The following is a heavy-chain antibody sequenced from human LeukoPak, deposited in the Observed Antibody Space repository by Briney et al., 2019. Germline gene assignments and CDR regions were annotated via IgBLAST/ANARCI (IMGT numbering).Heavy chain of an antibody. CDR1: GGSISSYY. D-gene: IGHD1-26*01. Sequence: SETLSLTCTVSGGSISSYYWSWIRQPPGKGLEWIGYIYYSGSTNYNPSLKSRVTISVGTSKNQFSLKLSSVTAADTAVYYCATDMSGSRSYWGQGTMVTVSS. V-gene: IGHV4-59*12. J-gene: IGHJ3*01. CDR2: IYYSGST. CDR3: ATDMSGSRSY.